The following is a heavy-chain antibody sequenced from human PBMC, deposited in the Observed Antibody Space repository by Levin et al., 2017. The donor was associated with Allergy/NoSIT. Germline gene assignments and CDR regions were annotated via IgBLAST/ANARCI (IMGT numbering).Heavy chain of an antibody. Sequence: PSETLSLTCAVYGGSFSGYYWSWIRQPPGKGLEWIGEINHSGSTNYNPSLKSRVTISVDTSKNQFSLKLSSVTAADTAVYYCARLATGEQWLVYGHYFDYWGQGTLVTVSS. CDR1: GGSFSGYY. V-gene: IGHV4-34*01. CDR3: ARLATGEQWLVYGHYFDY. J-gene: IGHJ4*02. CDR2: INHSGST. D-gene: IGHD6-19*01.